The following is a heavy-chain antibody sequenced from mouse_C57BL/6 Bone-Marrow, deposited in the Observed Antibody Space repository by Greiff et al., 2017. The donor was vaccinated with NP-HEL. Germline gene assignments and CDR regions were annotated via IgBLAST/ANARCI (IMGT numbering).Heavy chain of an antibody. CDR1: GYAFSSYW. CDR3: ARSRRNGYYRDWYFDV. Sequence: QVQLKESGAELVKPGASVKISCKASGYAFSSYWMNWVKQRPGKGLEWIGQIYPGDGDTNYNGKFKGKATLTADKSSSTAYMQLSSLTSEDSAVYFCARSRRNGYYRDWYFDVWGTGTTVTVSS. V-gene: IGHV1-80*01. D-gene: IGHD2-3*01. J-gene: IGHJ1*03. CDR2: IYPGDGDT.